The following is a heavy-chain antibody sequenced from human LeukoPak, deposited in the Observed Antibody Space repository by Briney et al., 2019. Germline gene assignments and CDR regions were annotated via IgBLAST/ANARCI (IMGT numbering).Heavy chain of an antibody. D-gene: IGHD3-10*01. CDR1: GFTFGDYT. CDR2: FRGKAYGGTT. Sequence: GGSLRLSCTTSGFTFGDYTMSWVRQAPGKGLEWVGFFRGKAYGGTTEYAASVKGRFTISRDDSKSIAYLQMNSLKTEDTAVYYCTRDLGYGSGSYGYGMDVWGQGTTVTVSS. J-gene: IGHJ6*02. V-gene: IGHV3-49*04. CDR3: TRDLGYGSGSYGYGMDV.